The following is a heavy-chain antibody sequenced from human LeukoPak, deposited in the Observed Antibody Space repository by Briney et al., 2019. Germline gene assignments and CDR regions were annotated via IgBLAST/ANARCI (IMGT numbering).Heavy chain of an antibody. D-gene: IGHD2-21*01. J-gene: IGHJ4*02. Sequence: GSLKLSFAASGFPFSNYWMTWVRQAPGKGLEWVANINQDGNDKYYVDSVKGRFTISRDNTKSSLFLQMNSLRAEDTAVYYCAVTRTRGDHWGQGTLVTVSS. CDR2: INQDGNDK. V-gene: IGHV3-7*03. CDR3: AVTRTRGDH. CDR1: GFPFSNYW.